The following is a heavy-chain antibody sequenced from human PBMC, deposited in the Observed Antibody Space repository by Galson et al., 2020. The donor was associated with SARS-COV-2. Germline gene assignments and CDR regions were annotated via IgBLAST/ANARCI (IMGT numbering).Heavy chain of an antibody. V-gene: IGHV4-30-4*01. CDR3: ARLYTSSWYCDY. J-gene: IGHJ4*02. D-gene: IGHD6-13*01. CDR1: GGSITSGDYY. CDR2: IYYSGST. Sequence: SETLSLTCTFSGGSITSGDYYWSWIRQPPGKGLEWIGYIYYSGSTYYNPSLKSRVIISVDTSKNQFSLKLTSVTAADTAMYYCARLYTSSWYCDYWGQGTLVTVSS.